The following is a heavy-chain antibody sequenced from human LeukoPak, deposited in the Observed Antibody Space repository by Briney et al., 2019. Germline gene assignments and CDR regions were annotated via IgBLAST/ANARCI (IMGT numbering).Heavy chain of an antibody. CDR3: ARVGTYYDILTGYSPKRAFDY. D-gene: IGHD3-9*01. Sequence: SETLSLTCTVSGGSISSYYWSWIRQPPGKGLEWIGYIYYSGSTNYNPSLKSRVTISVDTSKNQFSLKLSSVTAADTAVYYCARVGTYYDILTGYSPKRAFDYWGQGTLVTVSS. CDR1: GGSISSYY. V-gene: IGHV4-59*01. J-gene: IGHJ4*02. CDR2: IYYSGST.